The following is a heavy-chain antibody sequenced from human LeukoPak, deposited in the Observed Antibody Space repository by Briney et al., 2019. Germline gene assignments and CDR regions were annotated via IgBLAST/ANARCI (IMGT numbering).Heavy chain of an antibody. V-gene: IGHV3-23*01. CDR1: GFTFSSYA. CDR3: AKSRGYSYGYGGEAFDI. D-gene: IGHD5-18*01. J-gene: IGHJ3*02. Sequence: GGSLRLSCAASGFTFSSYAMSWVRQAPGKGLEWVSAISGSGGSTYYADSVQGRFTISRDNSKNTLYLQMNSLRAEDTAVYSCAKSRGYSYGYGGEAFDIWGQGTMVTSLQ. CDR2: ISGSGGST.